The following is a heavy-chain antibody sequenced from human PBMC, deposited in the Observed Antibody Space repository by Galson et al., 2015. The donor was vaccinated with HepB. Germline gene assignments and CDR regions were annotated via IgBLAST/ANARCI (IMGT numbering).Heavy chain of an antibody. J-gene: IGHJ4*02. Sequence: SLRLSCAASGFSFSRYGMHWVRQAPGKGLEGVAAIWNGGSNKYDADSVKGRFTISRDNSDNTLYLLMNSLRAEDTAVYYCARDRKRDYYNDGFDYWGQGTPVIVSS. D-gene: IGHD5-24*01. CDR1: GFSFSRYG. CDR3: ARDRKRDYYNDGFDY. CDR2: IWNGGSNK. V-gene: IGHV3-33*01.